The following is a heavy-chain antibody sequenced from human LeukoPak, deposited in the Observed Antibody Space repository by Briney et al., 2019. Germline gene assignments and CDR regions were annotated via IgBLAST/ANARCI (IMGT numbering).Heavy chain of an antibody. CDR3: ARGGDTAAVNSNWFDP. D-gene: IGHD3-16*01. Sequence: SETLSLTCAVYGGSFSGYYWSWIRQPPGKGPEWIGEINHSGSTNYNPSLKSRVTISVDTSKNQFSLKLSSVTAADTAVYYCARGGDTAAVNSNWFDPWGQGTLVTVSS. CDR1: GGSFSGYY. CDR2: INHSGST. V-gene: IGHV4-34*01. J-gene: IGHJ5*02.